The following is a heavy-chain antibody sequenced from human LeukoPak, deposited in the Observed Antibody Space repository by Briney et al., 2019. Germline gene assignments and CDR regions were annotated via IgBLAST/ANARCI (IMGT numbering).Heavy chain of an antibody. J-gene: IGHJ4*02. V-gene: IGHV5-51*01. CDR3: ARQYYYDSSGYWNFFDY. D-gene: IGHD3-22*01. Sequence: GESLKISCKGSGYSFTGYWIGWVRQMPGKGLEWMGIIYPGDSDTRYSPSFQGQVTISADKSISTAYLQWSSLKASDTAMYYCARQYYYDSSGYWNFFDYWGQGTLVTVSA. CDR1: GYSFTGYW. CDR2: IYPGDSDT.